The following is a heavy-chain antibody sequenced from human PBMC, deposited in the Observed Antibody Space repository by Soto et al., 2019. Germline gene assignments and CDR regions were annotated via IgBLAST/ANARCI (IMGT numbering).Heavy chain of an antibody. V-gene: IGHV1-18*01. Sequence: QVQLVQSGAEVKKPGASVKVSCKASGYTFTSYGISWVRQAPGQGLEWMGWISAYNGNTNYAQKLQGRVTMTPDTSTRTAYMELRSLRSDDTAVYYCARDWEAYCSGGSCYSDYWGQGTLVTVSS. J-gene: IGHJ4*02. CDR2: ISAYNGNT. D-gene: IGHD2-15*01. CDR3: ARDWEAYCSGGSCYSDY. CDR1: GYTFTSYG.